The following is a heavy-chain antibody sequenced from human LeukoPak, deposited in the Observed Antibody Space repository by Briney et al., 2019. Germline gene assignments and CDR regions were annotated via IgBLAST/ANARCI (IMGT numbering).Heavy chain of an antibody. D-gene: IGHD6-6*01. CDR3: ARWRIAALAFDY. V-gene: IGHV1-2*02. CDR2: INPNSGGT. J-gene: IGHJ4*02. CDR1: GYTFTGYY. Sequence: GASVKVSCKASGYTFTGYYMHWVQQAPGQGLEWMGWINPNSGGTNYAQKFQGRVTMTRDTSISTAYMELSRLRSDDTAIYYCARWRIAALAFDYWGQGTLVTVSS.